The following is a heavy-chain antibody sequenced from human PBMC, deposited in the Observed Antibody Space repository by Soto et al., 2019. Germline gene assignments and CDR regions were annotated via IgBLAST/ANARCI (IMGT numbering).Heavy chain of an antibody. CDR1: GFTFSSYA. J-gene: IGHJ4*02. CDR3: AKDSVGYSGYDIERS. V-gene: IGHV3-23*01. Sequence: EVQLLESGGGLVQPGGSLRLSCAASGFTFSSYAMSRVGQAPGKGLDWVSAISGSGGSTYYADSVKGRFTISRYNSTNTLYLQINRLRAEETGVYYCAKDSVGYSGYDIERSWGQGTLVTVSS. D-gene: IGHD5-12*01. CDR2: ISGSGGST.